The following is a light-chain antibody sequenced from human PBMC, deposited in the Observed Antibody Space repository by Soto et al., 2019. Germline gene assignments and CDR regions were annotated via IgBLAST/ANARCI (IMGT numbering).Light chain of an antibody. CDR3: QQYYSTPPT. CDR2: WAS. V-gene: IGKV4-1*01. CDR1: QSVLYSSNNKNY. J-gene: IGKJ4*01. Sequence: DTVMTQSPDSLAVSLGERATINCKSSQSVLYSSNNKNYLAWYQQKPGQPPKLLIYWASTGESGVPDRFSGSGSGTDFTLTISSLQAEDVAVYYCQQYYSTPPTFGGGTKVEIK.